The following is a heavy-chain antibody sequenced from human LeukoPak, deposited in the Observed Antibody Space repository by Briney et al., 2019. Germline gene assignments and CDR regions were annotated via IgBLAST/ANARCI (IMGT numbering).Heavy chain of an antibody. CDR3: ERGAHREALAH. J-gene: IGHJ4*02. CDR2: IKQDGSVK. D-gene: IGHD5-24*01. Sequence: PGESLRLSCTASGFTLSDFWMTWVRQAPGKGLEWVANIKQDGSVKNYVDSVKGRFTISRGNAKNSLYVQMNSLRAEDAGVYYCERGAHREALAHWGQGTLVTVSS. CDR1: GFTLSDFW. V-gene: IGHV3-7*01.